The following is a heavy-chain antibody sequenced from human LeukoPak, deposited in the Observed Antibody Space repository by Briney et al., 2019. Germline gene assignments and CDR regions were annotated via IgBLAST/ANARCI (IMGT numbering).Heavy chain of an antibody. D-gene: IGHD6-6*01. J-gene: IGHJ4*02. Sequence: ASVKVSCKASGYTFTGYYMHWVRQAPGQGLEWMGWINPNSGGTNYAQKFQGRVTMTRDMSISTAYMELSSLRSEDTAVYYCATDLAARFDYWGQGTLVTVSS. CDR2: INPNSGGT. CDR1: GYTFTGYY. CDR3: ATDLAARFDY. V-gene: IGHV1-2*02.